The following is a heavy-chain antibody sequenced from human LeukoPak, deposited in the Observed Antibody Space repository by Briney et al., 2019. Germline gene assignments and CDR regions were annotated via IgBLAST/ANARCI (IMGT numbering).Heavy chain of an antibody. J-gene: IGHJ4*02. CDR2: INHSGST. V-gene: IGHV4-34*01. D-gene: IGHD2-15*01. CDR3: ARGRSGAATPYGY. CDR1: SGSLSGYY. Sequence: SETLSLTSAVYSGSLSGYYWSWIRQPPGKGLEWIGEINHSGSTNYNPSLKSRVTISVDTSKNQFSLKLSSVTAADTAVYYCARGRSGAATPYGYWGQGTLVTVSS.